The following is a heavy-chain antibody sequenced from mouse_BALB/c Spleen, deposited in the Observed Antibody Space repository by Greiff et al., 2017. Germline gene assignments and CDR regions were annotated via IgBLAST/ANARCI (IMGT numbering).Heavy chain of an antibody. CDR3: ARSSYYDYDGYFDY. Sequence: VQRVESGAELAKPGASVKMSCKASGYTFTSYWMHWVKQRPGQGLEWIGYINPSTGYTEYNQKFKDKATLTADKSSSTAYMQLSSLTSEDSAVYYCARSSYYDYDGYFDYWGQGTTLTVSS. J-gene: IGHJ2*01. V-gene: IGHV1-7*01. CDR2: INPSTGYT. D-gene: IGHD2-4*01. CDR1: GYTFTSYW.